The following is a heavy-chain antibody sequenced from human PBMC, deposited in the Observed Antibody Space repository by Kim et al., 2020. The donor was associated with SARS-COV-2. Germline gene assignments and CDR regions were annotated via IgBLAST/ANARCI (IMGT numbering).Heavy chain of an antibody. Sequence: SETLSLTCTVSGGSISSGGYYWSWIRQHPGKGLEWIGYIYYSGSTYYNPSLKSRGTISVDTSKNQFSLKLSSVTAADTAVYYCARVLGAITIFGVVIVNWFDPWGQGTLVTGSS. V-gene: IGHV4-31*03. CDR2: IYYSGST. CDR1: GGSISSGGYY. J-gene: IGHJ5*02. D-gene: IGHD3-3*01. CDR3: ARVLGAITIFGVVIVNWFDP.